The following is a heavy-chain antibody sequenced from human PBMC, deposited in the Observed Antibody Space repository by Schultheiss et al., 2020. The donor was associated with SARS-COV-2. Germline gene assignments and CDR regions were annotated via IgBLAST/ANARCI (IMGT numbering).Heavy chain of an antibody. V-gene: IGHV3-23*01. CDR1: GFTFSSYD. D-gene: IGHD2-2*02. J-gene: IGHJ4*02. CDR3: AKDHESQLLYAGWDS. CDR2: ISGSDDNT. Sequence: GGSLRLSCAASGFTFSSYDISWVRQAPGKGLEWVSTISGSDDNTYYADSVKGRFTISRDNSKSTLYLQMNSLRAEDTAVYYCAKDHESQLLYAGWDSWGQGTLVTVSS.